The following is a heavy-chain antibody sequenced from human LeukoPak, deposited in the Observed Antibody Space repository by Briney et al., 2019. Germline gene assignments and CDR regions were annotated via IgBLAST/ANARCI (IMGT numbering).Heavy chain of an antibody. V-gene: IGHV3-21*01. CDR3: ARDPWFGELHYFDY. CDR2: ISSSSSYI. J-gene: IGHJ4*02. D-gene: IGHD3-10*01. CDR1: GFTFSSYS. Sequence: GGSLRLSCAASGFTFSSYSMNWVRQAPGKGLEWVSSISSSSSYIYYADSVKGRFTISRDNAKNSLYLQMNSLRAEDTAVYYCARDPWFGELHYFDYWGQGNLVTVSS.